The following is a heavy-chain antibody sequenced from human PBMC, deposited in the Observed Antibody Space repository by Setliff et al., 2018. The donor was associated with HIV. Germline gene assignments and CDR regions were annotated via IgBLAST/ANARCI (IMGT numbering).Heavy chain of an antibody. CDR2: IFDSENN. V-gene: IGHV4-59*08. D-gene: IGHD3-22*01. CDR1: GDSITHYY. J-gene: IGHJ5*02. CDR3: ASRVYYYDSNNFLREEGFDP. Sequence: PSETLSLTCSVSGDSITHYYWNWIRQPPGKGLEWIGNIFDSENNNYNPSLKSRVSMSLDTSNNQFSLNLTSVTAADTAVYYCASRVYYYDSNNFLREEGFDPWGQGTLVTVSS.